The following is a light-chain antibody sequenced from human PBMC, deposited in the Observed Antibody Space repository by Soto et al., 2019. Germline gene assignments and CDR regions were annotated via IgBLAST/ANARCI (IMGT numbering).Light chain of an antibody. CDR2: GAS. J-gene: IGKJ4*01. V-gene: IGKV3D-15*01. CDR1: HSVRSD. Sequence: IGMTPPAAAVSVSPGDRVTLSCSASHSVRSDSAWYQQKPGQAPRLLFFGASTRATGIPARFSGSGYGTEFTLTISSLQYEDLAVYYCQQYNAWPLTFGGGTKVDI. CDR3: QQYNAWPLT.